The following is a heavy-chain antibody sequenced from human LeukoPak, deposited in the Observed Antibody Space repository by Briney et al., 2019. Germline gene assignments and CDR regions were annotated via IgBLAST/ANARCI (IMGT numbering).Heavy chain of an antibody. CDR1: GFAFSSYS. CDR2: ITSSSSYI. D-gene: IGHD6-25*01. J-gene: IGHJ5*02. CDR3: ARERHTFDP. V-gene: IGHV3-21*01. Sequence: PGGSLRLSCAASGFAFSSYSMTWVRQAPGKGLERVSSITSSSSYIYYADSVKGRFTISRDDAKNSLYLQMNSLRVEDTAVYYCARERHTFDPWGQGTLVTVSS.